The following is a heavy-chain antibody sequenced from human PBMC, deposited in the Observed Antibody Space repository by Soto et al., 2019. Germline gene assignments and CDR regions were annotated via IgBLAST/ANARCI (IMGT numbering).Heavy chain of an antibody. CDR3: ARASGYCSGGTCLPFDY. CDR2: IYHSGSF. CDR1: GGSISSGTYS. J-gene: IGHJ4*02. Sequence: PSETLSLTCAVSGGSISSGTYSWNWIRQPPGKGLEWIGYIYHSGSFYYNPSLKSRVTISADRSNNQFSLNLSSVTAADTAVYYCARASGYCSGGTCLPFDYWGRGTLVTVSS. D-gene: IGHD2-15*01. V-gene: IGHV4-30-2*01.